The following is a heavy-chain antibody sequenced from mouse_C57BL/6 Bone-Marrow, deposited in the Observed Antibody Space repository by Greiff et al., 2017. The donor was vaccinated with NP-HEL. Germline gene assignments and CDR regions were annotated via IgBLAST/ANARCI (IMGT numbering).Heavy chain of an antibody. CDR2: ISDGGSYT. CDR1: GFTFSSYA. D-gene: IGHD4-1*01. J-gene: IGHJ3*01. V-gene: IGHV5-4*01. Sequence: EVQLQESGGGLVKPGGSLKLSCAASGFTFSSYAMSWVRQTPEKRLEWVATISDGGSYTYYPDNVKGRFTFSRDNAKNNLYLQMSHLKSEDTAMYYCASNWVFAYWGQGTLVTVSA. CDR3: ASNWVFAY.